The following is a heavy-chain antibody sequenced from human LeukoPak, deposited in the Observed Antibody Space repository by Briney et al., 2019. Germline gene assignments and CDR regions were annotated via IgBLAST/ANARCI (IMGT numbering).Heavy chain of an antibody. CDR2: ISTYNANT. CDR1: GYTFTSYG. D-gene: IGHD1-26*01. CDR3: ARYSGSYSAFDY. V-gene: IGHV1-18*01. J-gene: IGHJ4*02. Sequence: ASVKVSCKASGYTFTSYGIGWVRQAPGQGLEWMGWISTYNANTNYAQKLQGRVTMTTDTSTSTAYMELRSLRSDDTAVYYCARYSGSYSAFDYWGQGTLVTVSS.